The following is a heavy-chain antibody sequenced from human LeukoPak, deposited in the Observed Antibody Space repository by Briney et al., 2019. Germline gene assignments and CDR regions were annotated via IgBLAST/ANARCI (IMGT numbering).Heavy chain of an antibody. CDR2: INAGNGNT. V-gene: IGHV1-3*01. CDR1: GYTFTSYA. J-gene: IGHJ4*02. CDR3: ASPGYSSGWYRGFGD. D-gene: IGHD6-19*01. Sequence: ASVKASCKASGYTFTSYAMHWVRQAPGQRLEWMGWINAGNGNTKYSQKFQGRVTITRDTSASTAYMELSSLRSEDTAVYYCASPGYSSGWYRGFGDWGQGTLVTVSS.